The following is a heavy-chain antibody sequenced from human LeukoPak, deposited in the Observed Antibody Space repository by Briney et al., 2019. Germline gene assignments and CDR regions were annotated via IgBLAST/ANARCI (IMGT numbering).Heavy chain of an antibody. CDR1: GFIVSTNY. CDR2: IYSDGRT. CDR3: VRYHYDSSGHPYYFDY. J-gene: IGHJ4*02. D-gene: IGHD3-22*01. V-gene: IGHV3-53*01. Sequence: GGSLRLSCAASGFIVSTNYMSWVRQGPGKGLQWVSGIYSDGRTYYADSVKGRFTISRDNSKNTVYLQMNSLRVEDTAVYYCVRYHYDSSGHPYYFDYWGQGTLVTVSS.